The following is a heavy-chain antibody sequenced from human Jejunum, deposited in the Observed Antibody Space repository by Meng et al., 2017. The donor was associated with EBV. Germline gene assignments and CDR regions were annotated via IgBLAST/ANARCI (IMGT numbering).Heavy chain of an antibody. V-gene: IGHV3-20*04. CDR1: GFSLDDYA. Sequence: GHVVEAGGGVVLPGGSLRLSCAASGFSLDDYAVTWVRQPPGKGLVSSADSLKGRFTISRDNSKNTLYLQMNSLRAEDTAVYYCARDHLEGGSGQYVDYWGQGTLVTVSS. D-gene: IGHD3-10*01. J-gene: IGHJ4*02. CDR3: ARDHLEGGSGQYVDY.